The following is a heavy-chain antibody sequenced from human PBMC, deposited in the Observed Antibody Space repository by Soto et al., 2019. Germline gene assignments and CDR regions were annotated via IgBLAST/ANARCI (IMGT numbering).Heavy chain of an antibody. J-gene: IGHJ5*02. V-gene: IGHV3-33*01. CDR2: IWYDGSNK. Sequence: XXXFSSYGMXXXRQAPGXXLEWVAVIWYDGSNKYYADSVKGRFTISXXXXXXXXXXXXXXLRAEDTAVYYCAREMQVGDWFDPWGQGTLVTVSS. CDR1: XXXFSSYG. CDR3: AREMQVGDWFDP. D-gene: IGHD3-16*01.